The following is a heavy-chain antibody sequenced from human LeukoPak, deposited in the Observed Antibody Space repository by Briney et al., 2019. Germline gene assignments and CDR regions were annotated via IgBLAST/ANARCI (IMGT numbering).Heavy chain of an antibody. CDR1: GYTFTGYY. D-gene: IGHD3-3*01. V-gene: IGHV1-2*02. CDR3: ARPGTTIFGVVIVDWFDP. Sequence: ASVTVSCKASGYTFTGYYMHWVRQAPGQGLEWMGWINPNSGGTNYAQKFQGRVTITRDTSISTAYMELSRLRSDDTAVYYCARPGTTIFGVVIVDWFDPWGQGTLVTVSS. J-gene: IGHJ5*02. CDR2: INPNSGGT.